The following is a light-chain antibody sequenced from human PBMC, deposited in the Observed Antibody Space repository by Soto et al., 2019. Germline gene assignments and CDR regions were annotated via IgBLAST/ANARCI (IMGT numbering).Light chain of an antibody. J-gene: IGKJ1*01. Sequence: EIVLTQSPGTLSLSPGERATLSCRASQSVSSSYLAWYQQKPGQAPRLLIYGASSRATGIPDRFSGSGSGTDFTITISRLKPEDLAVYYCQQYDSSRTFGHGTKVEIK. CDR1: QSVSSSY. V-gene: IGKV3-20*01. CDR2: GAS. CDR3: QQYDSSRT.